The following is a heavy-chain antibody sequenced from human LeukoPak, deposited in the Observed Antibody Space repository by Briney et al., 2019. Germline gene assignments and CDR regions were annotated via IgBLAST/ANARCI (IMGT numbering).Heavy chain of an antibody. Sequence: ASVKVSCKASGYTFTGYYMHWVRQAPGQGLEWMGWFNPNSGGTNYAQKFQGRVTMTRDTSISTACMELSRLRSDDTAVYYCARGHSGWYNRWGQGTLVTVSS. V-gene: IGHV1-2*02. CDR1: GYTFTGYY. CDR3: ARGHSGWYNR. CDR2: FNPNSGGT. J-gene: IGHJ5*02. D-gene: IGHD6-19*01.